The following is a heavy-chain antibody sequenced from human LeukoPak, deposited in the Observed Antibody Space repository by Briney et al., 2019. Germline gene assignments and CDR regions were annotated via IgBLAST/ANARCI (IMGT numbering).Heavy chain of an antibody. CDR3: ARPGYSNPYFDY. CDR1: RGSISSSSYY. CDR2: IYYSGST. V-gene: IGHV4-39*01. D-gene: IGHD6-13*01. J-gene: IGHJ4*02. Sequence: SETLSLTRTVSRGSISSSSYYWGWIRQPPGKGLEWIGSIYYSGSTYYNPSLKSRVTISVDTSKNQFSLKLSSVTAADTAVYYCARPGYSNPYFDYWGQGTLVTVSS.